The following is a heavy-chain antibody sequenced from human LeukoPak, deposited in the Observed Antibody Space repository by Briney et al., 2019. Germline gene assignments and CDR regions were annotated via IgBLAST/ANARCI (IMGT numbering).Heavy chain of an antibody. CDR2: INSSSTTI. D-gene: IGHD6-13*01. CDR1: GFTFISYT. J-gene: IGHJ4*02. V-gene: IGHV3-48*02. Sequence: PPGGSLRLSCSASGFTFISYTMHWVRQAPGKGLESVSYINSSSTTIYYADSVKGRLTISRDNAKNSLYLQMNSLSDEDTAVYYCTRDRSTWLIAYCGQGSLVTVSS. CDR3: TRDRSTWLIAY.